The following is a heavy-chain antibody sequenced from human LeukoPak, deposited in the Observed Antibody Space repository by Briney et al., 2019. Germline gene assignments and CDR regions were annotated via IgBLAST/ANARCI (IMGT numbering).Heavy chain of an antibody. Sequence: PGGSLRLSCAASGFTFSSYWMHWVRQAPGKGLVWVSRINSDGSSTSYADSVKGRFTISRDNAKKTLYLQMNSLRAEDTPVYYCSRDIEYSSSSLNYGGQGTLVTVSS. J-gene: IGHJ4*02. CDR3: SRDIEYSSSSLNY. V-gene: IGHV3-74*01. CDR2: INSDGSST. CDR1: GFTFSSYW. D-gene: IGHD6-6*01.